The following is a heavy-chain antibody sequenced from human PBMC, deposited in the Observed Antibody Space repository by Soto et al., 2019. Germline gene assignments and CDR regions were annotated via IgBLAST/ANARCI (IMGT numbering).Heavy chain of an antibody. CDR3: ARATYTISTGSSAPRYYYYYMDV. V-gene: IGHV3-33*01. J-gene: IGHJ6*03. Sequence: GGSLRLSCAASGFTFSSYGMHWVRQAPGKGLEWVAVIWYDGSNKYYADSVKGRFTISRDNSKNTLYLQMNSLRAEDTAVYYCARATYTISTGSSAPRYYYYYMDVWGKGTTVTVSS. CDR2: IWYDGSNK. CDR1: GFTFSSYG. D-gene: IGHD2-2*01.